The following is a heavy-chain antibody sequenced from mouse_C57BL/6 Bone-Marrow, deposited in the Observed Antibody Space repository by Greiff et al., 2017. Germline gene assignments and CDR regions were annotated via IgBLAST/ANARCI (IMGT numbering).Heavy chain of an antibody. CDR2: IWTGGGT. Sequence: QVQLKESGPGLVAPSQSLSITCTVSGFSLTSYAISWVRQPPGKGLEWLGVIWTGGGTNYNSALNSRLSISKDNSKSQVFLKMNSLQTDDTARYYCARNSNYSNYVYYFDYWGQGTTHTVSS. CDR3: ARNSNYSNYVYYFDY. V-gene: IGHV2-9-1*01. CDR1: GFSLTSYA. D-gene: IGHD2-5*01. J-gene: IGHJ2*01.